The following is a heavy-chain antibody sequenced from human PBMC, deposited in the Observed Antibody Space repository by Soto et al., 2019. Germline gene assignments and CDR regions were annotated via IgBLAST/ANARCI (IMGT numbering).Heavy chain of an antibody. Sequence: QVQLVESGGGVVQPGRSLRLSCAASGFTFSSYAMHWVRQAPGKGLEWVAVIYSGGSTYYADSVKGRFTISRDNSKNTLYRQMNSLRAEDTAVYYCARDLPYCTNGVCSYYGMDVWGQGTTVTVSS. V-gene: IGHV3-30*14. CDR2: IYSGGST. CDR3: ARDLPYCTNGVCSYYGMDV. D-gene: IGHD2-8*01. J-gene: IGHJ6*02. CDR1: GFTFSSYA.